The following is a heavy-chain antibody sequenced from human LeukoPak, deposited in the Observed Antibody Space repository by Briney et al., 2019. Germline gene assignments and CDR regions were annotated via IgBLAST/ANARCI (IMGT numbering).Heavy chain of an antibody. V-gene: IGHV4-34*01. CDR3: AGTTARGLFEYYFDY. J-gene: IGHJ4*02. D-gene: IGHD1-1*01. CDR1: GGSFSGYY. CDR2: INHSGST. Sequence: SETLSLTCAVYGGSFSGYYWSWIRQPPGKGLEWIGEINHSGSTNYNPSLKSRVTISVDTSKNQFSLELSSVTAADTAVYYCAGTTARGLFEYYFDYWGQGTLVTVSS.